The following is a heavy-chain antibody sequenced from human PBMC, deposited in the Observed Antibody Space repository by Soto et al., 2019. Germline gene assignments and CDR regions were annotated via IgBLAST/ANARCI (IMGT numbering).Heavy chain of an antibody. CDR2: ISYDGSNK. D-gene: IGHD6-13*01. Sequence: QVQLVESGGGVVQPGRSLRLSCAASGFTFSSYGMHWVRQAPGKGLEWVAVISYDGSNKYYADSVKGRFTISRDNSKNTLYLQMNSLRGEVTAVYYCAKCWTAADWFAPWGQGTMITGSS. J-gene: IGHJ5*02. CDR1: GFTFSSYG. V-gene: IGHV3-30*18. CDR3: AKCWTAADWFAP.